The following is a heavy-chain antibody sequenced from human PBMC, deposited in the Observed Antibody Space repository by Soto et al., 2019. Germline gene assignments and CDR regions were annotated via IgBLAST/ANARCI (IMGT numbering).Heavy chain of an antibody. CDR1: GGSVSNDNFY. CDR2: VHSSGIT. CDR3: ARGLTMGQLPSHFDH. J-gene: IGHJ5*02. Sequence: SETLSLTCTVSGGSVSNDNFYWSWIRQPPGKGLGWIGYVHSSGITNYNPSLKRRVTISVDTSRNQFSLRLSSVTAADTAVYYCARGLTMGQLPSHFDHWGQGTLVTVS. D-gene: IGHD3-16*01. V-gene: IGHV4-61*01.